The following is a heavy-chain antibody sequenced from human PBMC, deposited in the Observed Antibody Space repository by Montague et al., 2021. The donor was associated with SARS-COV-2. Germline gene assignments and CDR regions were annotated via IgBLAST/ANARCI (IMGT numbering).Heavy chain of an antibody. CDR3: ARRYDFYRAEAFDV. CDR1: GFSLSTSGVG. CDR2: IYWNDDK. J-gene: IGHJ3*01. D-gene: IGHD3-3*01. V-gene: IGHV2-5*01. Sequence: PALVKPTQTLTLTCSFSGFSLSTSGVGVGWIRQPPGKALECLALIYWNDDKRYIPSLKSRLTVTKDTSKNQVVLTMTNMDPVDTATYYCARRYDFYRAEAFDVWGQGTMVTVSS.